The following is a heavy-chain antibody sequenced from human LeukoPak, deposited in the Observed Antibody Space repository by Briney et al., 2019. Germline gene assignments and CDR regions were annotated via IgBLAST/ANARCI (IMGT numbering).Heavy chain of an antibody. V-gene: IGHV1-18*01. CDR1: DYTFTSYG. D-gene: IGHD3-22*01. CDR2: ISAYNGYT. Sequence: GASVKVSCKASDYTFTSYGISWVRQAPGQGLEWMGWISAYNGYTNYAQKLQGRVTMTTDTSTSTAYMELWSLRSDDTAVYYCARDLWYYDSSGFDYWGQGTLVTVSS. CDR3: ARDLWYYDSSGFDY. J-gene: IGHJ4*02.